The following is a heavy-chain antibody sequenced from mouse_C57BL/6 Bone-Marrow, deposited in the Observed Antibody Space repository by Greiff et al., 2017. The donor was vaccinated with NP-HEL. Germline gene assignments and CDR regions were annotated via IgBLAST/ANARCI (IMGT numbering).Heavy chain of an antibody. CDR1: GFTFSNYW. D-gene: IGHD2-4*01. Sequence: EVMLVESGGGLVQPGGSMKLSCVASGFTFSNYWMNWVRQSPEKGLEWVAQIRLKSDNYATHYAESVKGRFTISRYDSKSSIYLQMNNLRAEDTGIYYCTGRDDYDPWFAYWGQGTLVTVSA. J-gene: IGHJ3*01. CDR3: TGRDDYDPWFAY. V-gene: IGHV6-3*01. CDR2: IRLKSDNYAT.